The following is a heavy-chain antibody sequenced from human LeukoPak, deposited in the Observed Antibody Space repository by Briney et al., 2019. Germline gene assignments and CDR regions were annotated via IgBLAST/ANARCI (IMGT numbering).Heavy chain of an antibody. CDR1: GDTFSNYG. Sequence: ASVKVSCTASGDTFSNYGVSWVRQAAGQGLEWMGWVSALNGNTNVAQKVQGRLTLTRDTSTGTAHMELRSLTSDDTAVYYCATLQPAAAHFEHWGQGTLVTVST. D-gene: IGHD2-15*01. V-gene: IGHV1-18*01. J-gene: IGHJ1*01. CDR2: VSALNGNT. CDR3: ATLQPAAAHFEH.